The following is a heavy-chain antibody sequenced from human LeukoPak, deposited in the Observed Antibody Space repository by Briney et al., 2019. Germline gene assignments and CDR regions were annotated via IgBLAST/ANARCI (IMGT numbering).Heavy chain of an antibody. J-gene: IGHJ5*02. CDR2: IYTSGST. D-gene: IGHD3-10*01. CDR3: AREAGTFDP. CDR1: GGSISSGSYY. Sequence: PSQTLSLTCTVSGGSISSGSYYWSWIRQPAGKGLEWIGRIYTSGSTNYNPSLKSRVTISVDTSKNQFSLKVSSVTAADTAVYYCAREAGTFDPWGQGTLVTVSS. V-gene: IGHV4-61*02.